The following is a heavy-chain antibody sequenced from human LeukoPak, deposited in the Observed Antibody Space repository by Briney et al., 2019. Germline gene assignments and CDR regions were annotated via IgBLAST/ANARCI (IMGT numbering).Heavy chain of an antibody. CDR1: GGSISSYY. V-gene: IGHV4-34*01. CDR2: INQSGST. Sequence: ETLSLTCTVSGGSISSYYWSWIRQPPGKGLEWIGEINQSGSTNFNPSLKSRVTMSVDTSKNQFSLKLLSVTVADTAVYYCARAVRDTVWDNYYLDFWGQGTLVTVSS. D-gene: IGHD1/OR15-1a*01. CDR3: ARAVRDTVWDNYYLDF. J-gene: IGHJ4*02.